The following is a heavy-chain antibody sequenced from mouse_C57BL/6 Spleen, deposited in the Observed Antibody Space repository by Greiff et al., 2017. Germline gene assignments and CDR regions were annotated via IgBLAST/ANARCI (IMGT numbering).Heavy chain of an antibody. J-gene: IGHJ3*01. CDR3: ARGLRRFFAY. D-gene: IGHD2-4*01. V-gene: IGHV1-50*01. Sequence: QVQLQQPGAELVKPGASVKLSCKASGYTFTSYWMQWVKQRPGQGLEWIGEIDPSDSYTNYNQKFKGKATLTVDTSSSTAYIQLSSLSSEDSAVYYCARGLRRFFAYWGQGTLVTVSA. CDR2: IDPSDSYT. CDR1: GYTFTSYW.